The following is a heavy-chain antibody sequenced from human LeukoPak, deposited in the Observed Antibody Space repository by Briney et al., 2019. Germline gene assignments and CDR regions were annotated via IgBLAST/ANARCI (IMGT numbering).Heavy chain of an antibody. J-gene: IGHJ4*02. D-gene: IGHD6-13*01. CDR2: ISGSGGST. CDR3: AKDGVYSSSWYDFDY. V-gene: IGHV3-23*01. CDR1: GFTFSSYA. Sequence: GGSLRLSCAASGFTFSSYAMSWVRQAPGKGQEWVSAISGSGGSTYYADPVKGRFTISRDNSKNTLYLQMNSLRAEDTAVYYCAKDGVYSSSWYDFDYWGQGTLVTVSS.